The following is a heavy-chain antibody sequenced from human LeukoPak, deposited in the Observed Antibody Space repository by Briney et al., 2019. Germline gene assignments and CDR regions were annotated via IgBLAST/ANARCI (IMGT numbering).Heavy chain of an antibody. J-gene: IGHJ5*02. CDR3: ARGSYRFDV. Sequence: ASVRVSCKASGYTSTSYEINWVRQATGQGLEWVGWMNLNFGTTGYAQRFQGRVTLTSNTSIGTAYMELSSLKSDDTAVYYCARGSYRFDVWGQGTLVAVSS. CDR1: GYTSTSYE. D-gene: IGHD1-14*01. V-gene: IGHV1-8*01. CDR2: MNLNFGTT.